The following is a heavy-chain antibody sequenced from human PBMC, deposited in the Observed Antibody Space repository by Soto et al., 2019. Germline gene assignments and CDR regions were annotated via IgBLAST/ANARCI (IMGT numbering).Heavy chain of an antibody. V-gene: IGHV3-74*01. CDR3: ARVKLGSYDWFDP. D-gene: IGHD3-16*01. CDR2: INPDGGRT. Sequence: EVQLVESGGGLVQPGGSLRLSCAASGFTFSNYWMHWVRQGPGKGLMWVSRINPDGGRTTYADSVKSRFAIFRDNARNTLYLQMDSLRAEDTGIYYCARVKLGSYDWFDPWGHGTLVSVSS. CDR1: GFTFSNYW. J-gene: IGHJ5*02.